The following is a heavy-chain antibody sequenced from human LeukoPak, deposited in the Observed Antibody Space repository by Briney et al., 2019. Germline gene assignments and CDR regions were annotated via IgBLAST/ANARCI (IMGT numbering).Heavy chain of an antibody. CDR2: INHSGST. D-gene: IGHD3-22*01. CDR1: GGSFSGYY. CDR3: ARTGPWVRLFRY. Sequence: SETLSLTCAVYGGSFSGYYWSWIRQPPGKGLEWIGEINHSGSTNYNPSLKGRVTISVDTSKNQFSLKLSSVTAADTAVYYCARTGPWVRLFRYWGQGTLVTVSS. J-gene: IGHJ4*02. V-gene: IGHV4-34*01.